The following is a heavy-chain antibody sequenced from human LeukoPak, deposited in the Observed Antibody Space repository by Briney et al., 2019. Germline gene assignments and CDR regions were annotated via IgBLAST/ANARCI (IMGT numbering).Heavy chain of an antibody. CDR3: ARVSGYCSGGSCYVIDAFDI. CDR2: IYSGGST. V-gene: IGHV3-53*01. D-gene: IGHD2-15*01. CDR1: GFTVSSNY. Sequence: PGGSLRLSCAASGFTVSSNYMSWVRQAPGKGLEWVSVIYSGGSTYYADSVKGRFTISRQNSKNTLDLQMNSLRAEDTAVYYCARVSGYCSGGSCYVIDAFDIWGQGTMVTVSS. J-gene: IGHJ3*02.